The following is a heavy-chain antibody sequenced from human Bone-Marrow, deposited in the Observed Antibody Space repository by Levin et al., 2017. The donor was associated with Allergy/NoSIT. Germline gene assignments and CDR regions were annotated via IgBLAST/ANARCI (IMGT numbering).Heavy chain of an antibody. Sequence: SETLSLTCTVSGGSVNSGSYFWSWIRQPPGKGPEWIGYIYYSGNTNYNPSLQSRVTISVETPKNQFSLKLASVTAADTAVYFCARRGYYESDGYYPLWGQGIRVTVSS. J-gene: IGHJ4*02. V-gene: IGHV4-61*01. CDR3: ARRGYYESDGYYPL. CDR2: IYYSGNT. CDR1: GGSVNSGSYF. D-gene: IGHD3-3*01.